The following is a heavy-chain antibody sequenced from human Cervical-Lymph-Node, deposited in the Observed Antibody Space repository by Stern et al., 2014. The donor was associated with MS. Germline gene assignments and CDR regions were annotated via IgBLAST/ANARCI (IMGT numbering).Heavy chain of an antibody. CDR3: AKDIGWDIAAAGDY. Sequence: EVQLVQSGGGLVQPGRSLRLSCAASGFTFDDYAMHWVRQAPGKGLEGVSGISWNSCSIGYAESVKGRFTISRDNAKNSLYLQMNSLRAEDTALYYCAKDIGWDIAAAGDYWGQGTLVTVSS. CDR2: ISWNSCSI. V-gene: IGHV3-9*01. D-gene: IGHD6-13*01. CDR1: GFTFDDYA. J-gene: IGHJ4*02.